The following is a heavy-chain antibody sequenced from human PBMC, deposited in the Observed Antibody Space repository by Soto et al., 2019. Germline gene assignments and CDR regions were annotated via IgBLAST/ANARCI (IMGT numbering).Heavy chain of an antibody. Sequence: PSETLSLTCSVSGYSISRGYYWGWIRQPPGKDLEWLGSVFHGGNTYDNPSLKSPVTISLDTSKNQFSLRLASVTAADTALYYCVRTNVPTGRVNFDYWGQGILVTVSS. CDR2: VFHGGNT. J-gene: IGHJ4*02. D-gene: IGHD5-12*01. V-gene: IGHV4-38-2*01. CDR1: GYSISRGYY. CDR3: VRTNVPTGRVNFDY.